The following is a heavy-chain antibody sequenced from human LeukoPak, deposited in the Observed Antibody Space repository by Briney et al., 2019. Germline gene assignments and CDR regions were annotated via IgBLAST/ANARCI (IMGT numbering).Heavy chain of an antibody. CDR2: IYPGDSDT. J-gene: IGHJ4*02. D-gene: IGHD2-8*01. Sequence: GESLKISCXGSGYTFTTSWIGWVREMPGKGLEWMGIIYPGDSDTRHSPSFQGQVTISADKSISTAYLQWSSLKASDTAMYYCARLGYCTNGICYSYDYWGQGTLVTVSS. CDR1: GYTFTTSW. CDR3: ARLGYCTNGICYSYDY. V-gene: IGHV5-51*01.